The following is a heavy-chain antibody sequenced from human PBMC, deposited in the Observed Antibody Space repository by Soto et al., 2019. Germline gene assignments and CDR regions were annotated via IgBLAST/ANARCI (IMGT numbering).Heavy chain of an antibody. Sequence: WWSLRLSCAASGFTFRTYAMNWCRQAPGKGLEWISAISGSGSFTHYADSVRGRFTISRDNSQNQLYLQMNNLRGDDTAMYYCAKIPTGSGSSKFDYWGQGIQVTVSS. CDR3: AKIPTGSGSSKFDY. CDR1: GFTFRTYA. CDR2: ISGSGSFT. D-gene: IGHD3-10*01. V-gene: IGHV3-23*01. J-gene: IGHJ4*02.